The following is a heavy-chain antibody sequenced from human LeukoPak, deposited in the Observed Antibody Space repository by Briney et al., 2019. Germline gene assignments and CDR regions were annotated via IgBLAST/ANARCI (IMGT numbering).Heavy chain of an antibody. V-gene: IGHV3-30-3*01. CDR2: ISFDGRIK. CDR3: ARPGDYYYYYFGMDV. J-gene: IGHJ6*02. D-gene: IGHD7-27*01. Sequence: GGSLRLSCAASGFTFSTYAIHWVRQAPGKGLEWVAAISFDGRIKYYAESVKGRFTISRDNSRNTLYLQMNSLRAEDTAVYYCARPGDYYYYYFGMDVWGQGTTVTVSS. CDR1: GFTFSTYA.